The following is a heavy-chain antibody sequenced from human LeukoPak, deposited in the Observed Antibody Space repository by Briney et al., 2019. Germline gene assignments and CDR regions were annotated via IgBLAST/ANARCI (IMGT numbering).Heavy chain of an antibody. V-gene: IGHV4-39*01. CDR1: GGSISSSIYY. J-gene: IGHJ4*02. D-gene: IGHD3-9*01. Sequence: SETLSLTCTVSGGSISSSIYYWGWIRQPPGKGLEWIGSIYYSGSTYYNPSLKSRVTISVDTSKNQFSLKLSSVTAADTAVYYCARHGLRYFDWLSLAFDYWGQGTLVTVSS. CDR3: ARHGLRYFDWLSLAFDY. CDR2: IYYSGST.